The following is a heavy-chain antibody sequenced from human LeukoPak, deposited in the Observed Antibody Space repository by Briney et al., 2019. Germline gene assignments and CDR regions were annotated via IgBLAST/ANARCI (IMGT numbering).Heavy chain of an antibody. CDR1: GGTFSSYA. CDR3: ARDWRVEGYYDSSGPTDY. D-gene: IGHD3-22*01. V-gene: IGHV1-69*05. CDR2: IIPIFCTA. J-gene: IGHJ4*02. Sequence: SVKVSCKASGGTFSSYAISWVRQAPGQGLEWMGRIIPIFCTANYEQKFQGRVTITTDESTSTAYMELSSLRSEDTAVYYCARDWRVEGYYDSSGPTDYWGQGTLVTVSS.